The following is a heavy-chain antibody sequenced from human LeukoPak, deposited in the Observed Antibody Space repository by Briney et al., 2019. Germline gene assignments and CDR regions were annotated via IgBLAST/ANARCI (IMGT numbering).Heavy chain of an antibody. CDR3: ARSLLWFGDTTNFDY. V-gene: IGHV4-4*07. CDR2: IYSSGTT. Sequence: SETLSLTCTVSDGSITTYYWNWIRQPAGKGLEFIGRIYSSGTTNYNPSLKSRVTMSVDTSKNQFSLNLSSVTAADTAVYYCARSLLWFGDTTNFDYWGQGTLVTVSS. CDR1: DGSITTYY. D-gene: IGHD3-10*01. J-gene: IGHJ4*02.